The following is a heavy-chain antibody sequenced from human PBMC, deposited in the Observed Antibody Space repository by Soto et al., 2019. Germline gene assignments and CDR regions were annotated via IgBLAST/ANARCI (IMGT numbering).Heavy chain of an antibody. J-gene: IGHJ4*02. Sequence: QIQLHESGPGLVKPSQTLSLTCTVSGGSIRSVDYYWSWIRQTPERGLEWCGYVHYSGNTFYNPSLKSRATISLDTSRNQFSLNLSSVTAADSAVYYCAREIMAADHFDYWGQGALVTVSS. V-gene: IGHV4-30-4*01. CDR3: AREIMAADHFDY. CDR2: VHYSGNT. CDR1: GGSIRSVDYY. D-gene: IGHD6-13*01.